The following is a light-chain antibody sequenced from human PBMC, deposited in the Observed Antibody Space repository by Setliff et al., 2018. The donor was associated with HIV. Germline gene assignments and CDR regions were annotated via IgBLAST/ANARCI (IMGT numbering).Light chain of an antibody. CDR3: SSDTSSSTYV. J-gene: IGLJ1*01. Sequence: QSVLTQPAPVSGSPGRSITISCTGNSSDVGGYNSVSWFQQHPGKAPKLLIYDVSDRPSGVSIRFSGSKSGNTASLTISGLQAEDEADYYCSSDTSSSTYVCGTGTKVTAL. CDR2: DVS. V-gene: IGLV2-14*03. CDR1: SSDVGGYNS.